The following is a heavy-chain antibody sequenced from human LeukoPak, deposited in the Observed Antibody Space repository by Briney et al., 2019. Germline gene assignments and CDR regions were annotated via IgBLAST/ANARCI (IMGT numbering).Heavy chain of an antibody. CDR3: ASLCSSTSCYSDY. V-gene: IGHV4-59*01. D-gene: IGHD2-2*01. CDR2: IYYSGST. J-gene: IGHJ4*02. CDR1: GGSISRYY. Sequence: NASETLSLTCTVSGGSISRYYWSWIRQPPGKGLEWIGYIYYSGSTNYNPSLKSRVTISVDTSKNQFSLKLSSVTAADTAVYYCASLCSSTSCYSDYWGQGTLVTVSS.